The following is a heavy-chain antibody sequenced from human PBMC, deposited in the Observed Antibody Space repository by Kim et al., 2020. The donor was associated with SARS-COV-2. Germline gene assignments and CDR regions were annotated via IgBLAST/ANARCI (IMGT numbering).Heavy chain of an antibody. V-gene: IGHV4-38-2*02. J-gene: IGHJ4*02. D-gene: IGHD2-2*01. CDR2: IYHSGST. CDR3: ARQGSGDHLLDSYFDY. Sequence: SETLSLTCTVSGYSISSGYYWGWIRQPPGKGLEWIGSIYHSGSTYYNPSLKSRDTISVDTSKNQFSLKLSSVTAADTAVYYCARQGSGDHLLDSYFDYWGQGTLVTVSS. CDR1: GYSISSGYY.